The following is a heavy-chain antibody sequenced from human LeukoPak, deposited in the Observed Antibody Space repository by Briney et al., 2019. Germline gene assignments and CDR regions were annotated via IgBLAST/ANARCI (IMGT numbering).Heavy chain of an antibody. J-gene: IGHJ3*02. Sequence: GGSLRLSCAASGFTFSSYAMSWVRQAPGKGLEWVSAISGSGGSTYYADSVKGRFTISRDNSKNTLYLQMNSLRAEDTAVYYCAKADIITMVRGVTLDAFDIWGQGTMVTVSS. CDR3: AKADIITMVRGVTLDAFDI. V-gene: IGHV3-23*01. CDR1: GFTFSSYA. CDR2: ISGSGGST. D-gene: IGHD3-10*01.